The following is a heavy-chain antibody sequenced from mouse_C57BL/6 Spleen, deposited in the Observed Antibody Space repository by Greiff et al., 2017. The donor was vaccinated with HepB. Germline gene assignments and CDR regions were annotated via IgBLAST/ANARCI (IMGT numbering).Heavy chain of an antibody. CDR2: IDPSDSYT. D-gene: IGHD1-1*01. CDR1: GYTFTSYW. V-gene: IGHV1-50*01. J-gene: IGHJ4*01. Sequence: QVQLKQPGAELVKPGASVKLSCKASGYTFTSYWMQWVKQRPGQGLEWIGEIDPSDSYTNYNQKFKGKATLTVDTSSSTAYMQLSSLTSEDSAVYYCARRIYYGNAMDYWGQGTSVTVSS. CDR3: ARRIYYGNAMDY.